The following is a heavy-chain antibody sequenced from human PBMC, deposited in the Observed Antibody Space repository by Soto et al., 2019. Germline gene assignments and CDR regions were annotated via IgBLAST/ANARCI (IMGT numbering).Heavy chain of an antibody. D-gene: IGHD1-7*01. CDR1: GFTFSDHA. Sequence: PGGSLRLSCAASGFTFSDHAMDWLRQSPGTGLEWVARIRNRAHSYTTEYAASVKGRFTVSRDDSKNSLYLQMNSLITEDTAVYYCARSPLGTAPGDIWGQGTMVTVSS. J-gene: IGHJ3*02. CDR3: ARSPLGTAPGDI. CDR2: IRNRAHSYTT. V-gene: IGHV3-72*01.